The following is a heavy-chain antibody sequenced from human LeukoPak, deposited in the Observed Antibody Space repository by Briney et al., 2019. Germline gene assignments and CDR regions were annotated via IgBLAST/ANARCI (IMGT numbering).Heavy chain of an antibody. CDR2: INPSGGST. Sequence: ASVKVSCKASGYTFTSYYMHWVRQAPGQGLEWMVIINPSGGSTSYAQKFQGRVTMTRDTSTSTVYMELSSLRSEDTAVYCCARVSVGQQPLGAFDYWGQGTLVTVSS. CDR3: ARVSVGQQPLGAFDY. CDR1: GYTFTSYY. D-gene: IGHD6-13*01. J-gene: IGHJ4*02. V-gene: IGHV1-46*01.